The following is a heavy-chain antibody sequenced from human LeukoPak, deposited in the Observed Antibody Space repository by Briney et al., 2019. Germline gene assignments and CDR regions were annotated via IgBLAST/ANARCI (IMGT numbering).Heavy chain of an antibody. CDR1: GFSFNTFG. J-gene: IGHJ4*02. V-gene: IGHV3-30*02. Sequence: GGSLRLSCAASGFSFNTFGMHWVRQAPGKGLEWVAFIRYDGSNKYYADSVKGRFTISRDNSKNTLYLQMNSLRAEDTAVYYCAKIGSTSSSGWGQGTLVTVSS. CDR3: AKIGSTSSSG. CDR2: IRYDGSNK. D-gene: IGHD2-2*01.